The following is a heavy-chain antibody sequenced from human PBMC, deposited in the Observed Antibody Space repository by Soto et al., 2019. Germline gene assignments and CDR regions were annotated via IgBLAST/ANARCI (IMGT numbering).Heavy chain of an antibody. CDR3: ARDRGHCTNGVCSENYYYYYGMDV. D-gene: IGHD2-8*01. V-gene: IGHV3-30-3*01. CDR2: ISYDGSNK. J-gene: IGHJ6*02. Sequence: GGSLRLSCAASGFTFSSYAMHWVRQAPGKGLEWVAVISYDGSNKYYADSVKGRFTISRDNSKNTLYLQMNSLRAEDTAVYYCARDRGHCTNGVCSENYYYYYGMDVWGQGTTVTVSS. CDR1: GFTFSSYA.